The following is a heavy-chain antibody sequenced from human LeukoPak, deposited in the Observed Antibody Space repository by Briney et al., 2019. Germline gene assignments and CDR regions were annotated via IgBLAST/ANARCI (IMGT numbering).Heavy chain of an antibody. CDR2: ISGSGGST. J-gene: IGHJ3*02. D-gene: IGHD2-8*01. CDR3: AKVQYCTNGVCDAFDI. CDR1: GFTFSSYA. Sequence: GGSLILSCAASGFTFSSYAMSWVRQAPGKGLEWVSAISGSGGSTYYADSVKGRFTISRDNSKNTLYLQMNSLRAEDTAVYYCAKVQYCTNGVCDAFDIWGQGTMVTVSS. V-gene: IGHV3-23*01.